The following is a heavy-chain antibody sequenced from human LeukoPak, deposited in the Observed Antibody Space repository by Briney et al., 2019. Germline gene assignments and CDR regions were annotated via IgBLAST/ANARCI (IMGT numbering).Heavy chain of an antibody. CDR1: GGSFSGHY. CDR2: VYITGPT. D-gene: IGHD5-18*01. CDR3: ARAHTPLRSDYYYYLDV. J-gene: IGHJ6*03. Sequence: SETLSLTCTVSGGSFSGHYWTWIRQPAGRGLEFIGRVYITGPTNYNASLLGRVTMSVDTSKSQFSLNLTSVTAADTAVYYCARAHTPLRSDYYYYLDVWGKGTTVTVS. V-gene: IGHV4-4*07.